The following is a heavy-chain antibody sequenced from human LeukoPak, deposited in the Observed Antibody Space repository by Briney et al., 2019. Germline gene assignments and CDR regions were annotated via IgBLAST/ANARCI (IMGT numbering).Heavy chain of an antibody. CDR2: IFYGGST. CDR3: ARHLWFGPPRGRYFDY. Sequence: SETLSLTCSVSGDSIASSNEFWGWIRQPPGKGLEWIGSIFYGGSTYYNPSLKSRVTKSVDTSKNQFSLKLSSVTAADTAVYYCARHLWFGPPRGRYFDYWGQGTLVTVSS. CDR1: GDSIASSNEF. D-gene: IGHD3-10*01. V-gene: IGHV4-39*01. J-gene: IGHJ4*02.